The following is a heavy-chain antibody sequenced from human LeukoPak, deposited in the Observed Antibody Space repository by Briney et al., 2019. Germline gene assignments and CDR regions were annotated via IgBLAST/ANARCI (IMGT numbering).Heavy chain of an antibody. CDR3: AKDMGYDYGDQSAFDI. J-gene: IGHJ3*02. V-gene: IGHV3-9*01. D-gene: IGHD4-17*01. Sequence: GGSLRLFCAASGFTFDDYAMHWVRQAPGKGLEWVSGISWNSGSIGYADSVKGRFTISRDNAKNSLYLQMNSLRAEDTALYYCAKDMGYDYGDQSAFDIWGQGTMVTVSS. CDR2: ISWNSGSI. CDR1: GFTFDDYA.